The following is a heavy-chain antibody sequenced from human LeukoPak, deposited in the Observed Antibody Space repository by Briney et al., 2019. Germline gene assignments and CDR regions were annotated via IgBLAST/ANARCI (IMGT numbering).Heavy chain of an antibody. D-gene: IGHD1-1*01. CDR2: IYFSGGT. CDR3: TRGAGSTTSNDAFDI. V-gene: IGHV4-39*01. Sequence: PSETLSLTCTVSGDSISSSNCYWGWIRQPPGKGLEWIGSIYFSGGTYYNPSLKSRVTISVDTSKNQFSLKLSSVTAADTAVYYCTRGAGSTTSNDAFDIWGQGTMVTVSS. CDR1: GDSISSSNCY. J-gene: IGHJ3*02.